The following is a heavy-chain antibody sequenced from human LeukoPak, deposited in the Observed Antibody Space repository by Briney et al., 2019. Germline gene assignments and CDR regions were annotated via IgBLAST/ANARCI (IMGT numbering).Heavy chain of an antibody. V-gene: IGHV5-51*01. CDR3: ARLSDSSGYYPTGDY. J-gene: IGHJ4*02. CDR2: IYPGASNT. D-gene: IGHD3-22*01. CDR1: GYSFTSYW. Sequence: PGESLKISCKGSGYSFTSYWIGWVRQMPGKGLEWMGIIYPGASNTRYSPSFQGQVTISADKSISTAYLQWSSLKASDTAMYYCARLSDSSGYYPTGDYWGQGTLVTVSS.